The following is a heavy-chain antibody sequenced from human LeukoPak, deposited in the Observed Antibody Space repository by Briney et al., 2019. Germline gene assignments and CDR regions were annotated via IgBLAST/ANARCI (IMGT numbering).Heavy chain of an antibody. J-gene: IGHJ4*02. Sequence: DSLKGRVTISRDNAKNALHLQMNSLRVEDTAVYYCASDQNEGLCPDYWGQGTLVTVSS. V-gene: IGHV3-7*01. CDR3: ASDQNEGLCPDY.